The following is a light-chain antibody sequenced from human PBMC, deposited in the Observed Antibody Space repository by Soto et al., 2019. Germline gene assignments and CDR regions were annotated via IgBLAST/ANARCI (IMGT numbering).Light chain of an antibody. CDR2: EVT. CDR1: SSDVGGYNY. V-gene: IGLV2-14*01. Sequence: QSALTQPASVSGSPGQSITISCTGTSSDVGGYNYVSWYQQHPGKAPKLMIYEVTNRPSGVSNRFSGSKSGNTASLTISGLQAEDEADYYCSSYAGSNIYVFGTGTKVTVL. J-gene: IGLJ1*01. CDR3: SSYAGSNIYV.